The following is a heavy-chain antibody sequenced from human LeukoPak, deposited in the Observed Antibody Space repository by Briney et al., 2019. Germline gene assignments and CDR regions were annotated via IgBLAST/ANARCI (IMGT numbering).Heavy chain of an antibody. CDR1: GGSISSYY. D-gene: IGHD1-26*01. CDR2: IYASGST. CDR3: ARDPRGIVGANHNWLDP. J-gene: IGHJ5*02. Sequence: PSETLSLTCTVSGGSISSYYWSWIRQPAGKGLEWIGRIYASGSTNYNPSLKSRVTMSVDTSKSQFSPKLISVTAADTAVYYCARDPRGIVGANHNWLDPWGQGTLVTVSS. V-gene: IGHV4-4*07.